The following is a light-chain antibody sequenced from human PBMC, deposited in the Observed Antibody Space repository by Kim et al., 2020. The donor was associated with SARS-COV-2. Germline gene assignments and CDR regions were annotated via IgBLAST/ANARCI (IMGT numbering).Light chain of an antibody. CDR2: GAC. CDR1: PSVTVNY. V-gene: IGKV3-20*01. J-gene: IGKJ1*01. Sequence: SPGERATLSCRASPSVTVNYLAWYQQRPGQAPRLLIYGACNRATGIPDRFSGSGSGTDFTLSISRLEPEDFAVYFCHQYGSSPQTFGQGTKVDIK. CDR3: HQYGSSPQT.